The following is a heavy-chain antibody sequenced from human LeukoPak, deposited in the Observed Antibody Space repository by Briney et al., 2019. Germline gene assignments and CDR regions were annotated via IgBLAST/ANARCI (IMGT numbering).Heavy chain of an antibody. Sequence: GASVKVSCKASGYIFSDYYMHWVRQAPGQGLEWMGWINPNSGGTNYAQKFQGRVTMTRDTSISTAYMELSRLRSDDTAVYYCARATEESIAARRALNWFDPWGQGTLVTVSS. CDR2: INPNSGGT. V-gene: IGHV1-2*02. CDR1: GYIFSDYY. J-gene: IGHJ5*02. D-gene: IGHD6-6*01. CDR3: ARATEESIAARRALNWFDP.